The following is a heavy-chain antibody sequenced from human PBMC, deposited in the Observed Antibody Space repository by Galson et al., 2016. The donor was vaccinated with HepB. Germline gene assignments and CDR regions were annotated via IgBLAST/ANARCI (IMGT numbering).Heavy chain of an antibody. V-gene: IGHV4-39*01. CDR3: ARHLGAGWFDP. J-gene: IGHJ5*02. D-gene: IGHD1-26*01. CDR1: GGSITNGNYY. Sequence: ETLSLTCSVSGGSITNGNYYWVWIRQPPGKELEWIGSVYYSGNTYYNPSLKSRVTISVDTSKSRFSLKVNSVTAADTAIYYCARHLGAGWFDPWGQGTLVTVSS. CDR2: VYYSGNT.